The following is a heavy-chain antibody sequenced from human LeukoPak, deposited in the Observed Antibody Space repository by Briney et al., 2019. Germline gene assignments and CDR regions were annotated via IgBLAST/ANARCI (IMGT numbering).Heavy chain of an antibody. CDR2: IIPIFGTA. CDR1: GGTFSSYA. CDR3: ARGPHYDSSGYYSPFDY. Sequence: SVKVSCKASGGTFSSYAISWVRQAPGQGLEWMGGIIPIFGTANYAQKFQGRVTVTADESTSTAYMELSSLRSEDTAVYYCARGPHYDSSGYYSPFDYWGQGTLVTVSS. J-gene: IGHJ4*02. V-gene: IGHV1-69*13. D-gene: IGHD3-22*01.